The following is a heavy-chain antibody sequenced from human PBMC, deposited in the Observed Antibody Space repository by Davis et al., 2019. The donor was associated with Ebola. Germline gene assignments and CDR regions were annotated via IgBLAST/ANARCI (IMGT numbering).Heavy chain of an antibody. D-gene: IGHD3-10*01. V-gene: IGHV1-24*01. J-gene: IGHJ4*02. CDR1: GYTLTELS. CDR2: FDPEDGET. Sequence: AASVTVSCKVSGYTLTELSMHWVRQAPGKGLEWMGGFDPEDGETIYAQKFQGRVTMTEDTSTDTAYMELSSLRSEDTAVCYCAHRTVRGVYFDYWGQGTLVTVSS. CDR3: AHRTVRGVYFDY.